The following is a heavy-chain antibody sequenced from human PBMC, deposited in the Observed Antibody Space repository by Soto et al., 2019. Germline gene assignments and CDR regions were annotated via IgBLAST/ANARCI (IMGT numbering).Heavy chain of an antibody. D-gene: IGHD6-13*01. V-gene: IGHV3-30*18. CDR1: GFTFSSYG. CDR2: ISYDGSNK. J-gene: IGHJ4*02. CDR3: AKDQVAAAAGDY. Sequence: QVQLVESGGGVVQPGRSLRLSCAASGFTFSSYGMHWVRQAPGKGLEWVAVISYDGSNKYYADSVKGRFTISRDNSKNTLYLQMNSLRAEDTAVYYCAKDQVAAAAGDYWGQGTLVTVSS.